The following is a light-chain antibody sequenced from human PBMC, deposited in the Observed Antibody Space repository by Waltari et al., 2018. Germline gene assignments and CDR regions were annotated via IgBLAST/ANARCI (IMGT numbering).Light chain of an antibody. CDR1: QSLLYRSNNKNY. J-gene: IGKJ3*01. CDR3: QQYYYTPFT. Sequence: DFVMTQSPGSLALSLGERATINCKSSQSLLYRSNNKNYLAWYQQKSGQPPKLLIYWASTQESGVADRFSGSGSGTDFSLTINSLQSEDVAIYYCQQYYYTPFTVGPGTKVEI. V-gene: IGKV4-1*01. CDR2: WAS.